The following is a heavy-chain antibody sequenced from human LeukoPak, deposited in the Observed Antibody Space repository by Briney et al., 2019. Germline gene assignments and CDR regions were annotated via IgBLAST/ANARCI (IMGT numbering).Heavy chain of an antibody. Sequence: SVNVSCKASGGTFSSYAISWVRQAPGQGLEWMGGIIPIFGTANYAQKFQGRVTITADESTSTAYMELSSLRSEETAVYYCAKTKRAVAGTGYFDYWGQGTLVTVSS. J-gene: IGHJ4*02. V-gene: IGHV1-69*13. D-gene: IGHD6-19*01. CDR1: GGTFSSYA. CDR3: AKTKRAVAGTGYFDY. CDR2: IIPIFGTA.